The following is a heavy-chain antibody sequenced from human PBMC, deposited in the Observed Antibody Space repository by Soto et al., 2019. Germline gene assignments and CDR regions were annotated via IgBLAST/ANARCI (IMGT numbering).Heavy chain of an antibody. Sequence: EVQLLESGGGLVQPGGSLRLSCAASGFTFSSYAMSWVRQAPGKGLEWVSAISGSGSNTYYADSVKGRFTISRDNSKNTLDLKMNSLRAEDRAVYYCAKEGEQLGGGYFDYWGQGTLVTVSS. CDR2: ISGSGSNT. CDR1: GFTFSSYA. J-gene: IGHJ4*02. V-gene: IGHV3-23*01. CDR3: AKEGEQLGGGYFDY. D-gene: IGHD3-16*01.